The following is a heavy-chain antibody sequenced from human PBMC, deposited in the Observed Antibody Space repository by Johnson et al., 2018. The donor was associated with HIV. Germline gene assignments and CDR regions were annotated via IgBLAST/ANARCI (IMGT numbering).Heavy chain of an antibody. V-gene: IGHV3-53*01. CDR3: TTDRYAFDI. J-gene: IGHJ3*02. Sequence: VQLVESGGGLIQPGGSLRLSCAASGFTVSSNYMSWVRQAPGKGLEWVSVIYSGGSTYYADSVQGRFTISRDNAKNSLSLQMNSLKTEDTAVYYCTTDRYAFDIWGQGTLVTVSS. CDR1: GFTVSSNY. CDR2: IYSGGST. D-gene: IGHD1-1*01.